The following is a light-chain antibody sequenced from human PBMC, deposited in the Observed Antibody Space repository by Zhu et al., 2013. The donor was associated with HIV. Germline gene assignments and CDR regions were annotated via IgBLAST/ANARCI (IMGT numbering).Light chain of an antibody. CDR3: QQSYSTVALT. V-gene: IGKV1-9*01. J-gene: IGKJ4*01. Sequence: DIQLTQSPSFLSASVGDRVTITCRASQGISSYLAWYQQKPGKAPKLLIYAASTLQSGVPSRFSGSGSGTEFTLTISSLQPEDFATYYCQQSYSTVALTFGGGTKVEMK. CDR1: QGISSY. CDR2: AAS.